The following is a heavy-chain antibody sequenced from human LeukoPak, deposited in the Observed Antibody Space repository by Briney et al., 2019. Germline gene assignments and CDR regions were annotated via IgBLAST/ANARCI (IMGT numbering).Heavy chain of an antibody. V-gene: IGHV3-48*03. CDR3: ARAMGDCWSGYSLAPNDNWYFDL. Sequence: PGGSLRLSCAPSGFTFSSYEINGVRQAPGKGLGWVYYISSSGSTIYYADSVKGLFTNSRDNAKNSLYLQMNSLRAEDTAVYYCARAMGDCWSGYSLAPNDNWYFDLWGRGTLVTVSS. J-gene: IGHJ2*01. CDR2: ISSSGSTI. CDR1: GFTFSSYE. D-gene: IGHD3-3*01.